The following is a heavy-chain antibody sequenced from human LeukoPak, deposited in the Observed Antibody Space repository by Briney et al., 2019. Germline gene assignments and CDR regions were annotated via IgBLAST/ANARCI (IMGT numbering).Heavy chain of an antibody. CDR2: INPNSGGT. V-gene: IGHV1-2*02. CDR1: GYTFTGYY. J-gene: IGHJ4*02. Sequence: ASVKVSCKASGYTFTGYYMHWVRQAPGQGLEWMGWINPNSGGTNYAQKSQGRVTMTRDTSISTAYMELSRLRSDDTAVYYCARLFRDSGSYRPFDYWGQGTLVTVSS. D-gene: IGHD1-26*01. CDR3: ARLFRDSGSYRPFDY.